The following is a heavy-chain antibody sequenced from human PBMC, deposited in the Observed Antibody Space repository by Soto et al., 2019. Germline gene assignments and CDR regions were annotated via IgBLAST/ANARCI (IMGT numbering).Heavy chain of an antibody. CDR1: GFTFSSYA. J-gene: IGHJ4*02. CDR2: ISGSGGST. CDR3: TNFPNGDYRFDH. Sequence: EVQLLESGGGLVQPGGSLRLSCAASGFTFSSYAMGWVRQAPGKGLEWVSGISGSGGSTYYAAPVKGRFTISRDNSKSTLYLQMNSRRAEDTAVYDCTNFPNGDYRFDHWGQGTLVTVSS. D-gene: IGHD4-17*01. V-gene: IGHV3-23*01.